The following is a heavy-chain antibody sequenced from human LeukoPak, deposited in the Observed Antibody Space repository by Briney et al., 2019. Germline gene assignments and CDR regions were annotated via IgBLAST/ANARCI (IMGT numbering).Heavy chain of an antibody. J-gene: IGHJ2*01. CDR1: GFTFSSYA. Sequence: PGGSLRLSCAASGFTFSSYAMGWVRQAPGKGLEWVSAISGSGGSTYYADSVKGRFTISRDNSKNTLYLQMNSLRAEDTAVYYCAKDPGDSSGYYYANWYFDLWGRGTLVTVSS. V-gene: IGHV3-23*01. CDR2: ISGSGGST. CDR3: AKDPGDSSGYYYANWYFDL. D-gene: IGHD3-22*01.